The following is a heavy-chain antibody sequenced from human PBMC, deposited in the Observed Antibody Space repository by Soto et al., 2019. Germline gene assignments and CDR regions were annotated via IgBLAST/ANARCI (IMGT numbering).Heavy chain of an antibody. Sequence: GGSLRLSCAASGFTFSSFALSWVRQAPGKGLEWVSAISGSGDGTDYADSVRGRFTISRDNSKNTLYLQMNSLRAEDTAVYYCAGPGYSSQDYWGQGALVTVS. V-gene: IGHV3-23*01. J-gene: IGHJ4*02. CDR2: ISGSGDGT. D-gene: IGHD5-18*01. CDR1: GFTFSSFA. CDR3: AGPGYSSQDY.